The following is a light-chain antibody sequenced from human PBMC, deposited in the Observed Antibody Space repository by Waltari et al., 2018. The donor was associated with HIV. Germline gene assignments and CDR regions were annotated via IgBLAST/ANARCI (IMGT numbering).Light chain of an antibody. V-gene: IGLV2-23*02. CDR1: SSDVGGENH. CDR2: DVI. CDR3: CSYAGSSTYV. Sequence: QSALTQPASVSGSPGQSLTISCTGTSSDVGGENHVSWYQQHPGKAPKLMIHDVIKRPSGVSNRFSGSKSGNTASLTISGLQAEDEADYYCCSYAGSSTYVFGTGTKVTVL. J-gene: IGLJ1*01.